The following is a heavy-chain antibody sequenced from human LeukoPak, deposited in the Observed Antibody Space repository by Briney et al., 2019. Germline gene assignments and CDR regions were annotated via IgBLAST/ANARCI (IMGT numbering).Heavy chain of an antibody. J-gene: IGHJ4*02. Sequence: PSETLSLTCTVSGYSISTSYYWGWIRQPPGKGLEWIRSIYHSGNTYYNPSLKSRVTISVDTSKNQFSLKLNSVTAADTAVYYCARAGYGDSDFDYWGQGTLVTVSS. D-gene: IGHD4-17*01. CDR1: GYSISTSYY. V-gene: IGHV4-38-2*02. CDR3: ARAGYGDSDFDY. CDR2: IYHSGNT.